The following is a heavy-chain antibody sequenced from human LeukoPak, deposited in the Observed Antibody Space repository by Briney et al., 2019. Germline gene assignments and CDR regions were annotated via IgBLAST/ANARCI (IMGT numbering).Heavy chain of an antibody. CDR3: ARLGRGQNWFDP. Sequence: SENLSLTGTGSGGTISSSSYYWRWIRQPPGKRLEWIGSIYYSGSTYYNPSLKSRVTISADTSKNQFSLKLSSVTAADTAVYYCARLGRGQNWFDPWGQGTLVTVSS. CDR1: GGTISSSSYY. J-gene: IGHJ5*02. CDR2: IYYSGST. V-gene: IGHV4-39*01.